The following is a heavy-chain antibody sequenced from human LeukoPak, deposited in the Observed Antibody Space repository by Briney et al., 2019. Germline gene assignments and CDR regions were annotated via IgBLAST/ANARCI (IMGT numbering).Heavy chain of an antibody. CDR3: ARDRASGDIVLDF. Sequence: SQTLSLTCTVSGGSINSGGYYWSWIRQPPGKGLEWIGYIFYSGSTYYNPSLKSRVSISVDTSKNQFSLKLSSVTAADTAVYYCARDRASGDIVLDFWGQGTQVTVSA. D-gene: IGHD2-15*01. V-gene: IGHV4-31*03. J-gene: IGHJ4*02. CDR2: IFYSGST. CDR1: GGSINSGGYY.